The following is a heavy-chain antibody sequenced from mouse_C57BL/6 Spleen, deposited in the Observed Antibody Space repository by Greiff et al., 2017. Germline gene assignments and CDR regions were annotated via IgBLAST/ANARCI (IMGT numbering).Heavy chain of an antibody. Sequence: EVKVEESGGGLVKPGGSLKLSCAASGFTFSDYGMHWVRQAPEKGLEWVAYISSGSSTIYYADTVKGRFTISRDNAKNTLFLQMTILRSEDTAMYYCARGGSSYDFDYWGQGTTLTVSS. J-gene: IGHJ2*01. CDR1: GFTFSDYG. D-gene: IGHD1-1*01. V-gene: IGHV5-17*01. CDR3: ARGGSSYDFDY. CDR2: ISSGSSTI.